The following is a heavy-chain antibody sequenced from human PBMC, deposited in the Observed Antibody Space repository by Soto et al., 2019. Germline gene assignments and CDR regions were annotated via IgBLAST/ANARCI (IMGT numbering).Heavy chain of an antibody. Sequence: SETLSLTCAVYGGSFSGYYWSWIRQPPGKGLEWIGEINHSGSTNYNPSLKSRVTISVDTSKNQFSLKLSSVTAADTAVYYCARNRWDSGYYFYDYWGQGTLVTVSS. J-gene: IGHJ4*02. D-gene: IGHD3-22*01. CDR2: INHSGST. V-gene: IGHV4-34*01. CDR3: ARNRWDSGYYFYDY. CDR1: GGSFSGYY.